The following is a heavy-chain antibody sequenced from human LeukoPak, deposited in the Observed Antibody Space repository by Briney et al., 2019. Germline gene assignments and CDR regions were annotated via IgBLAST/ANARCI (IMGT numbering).Heavy chain of an antibody. CDR3: ARAASQAFDY. J-gene: IGHJ4*02. CDR2: ISTSGST. Sequence: SQTLSLTCTVYGGSISSGSYYWSWIRQPAGKGLEWIGRISTSGSTNYNPSLKSRITISVDTSKNQFSLNLSSVTAVDTAVYYCARAASQAFDYWGQGTLVTVSS. CDR1: GGSISSGSYY. V-gene: IGHV4-61*02.